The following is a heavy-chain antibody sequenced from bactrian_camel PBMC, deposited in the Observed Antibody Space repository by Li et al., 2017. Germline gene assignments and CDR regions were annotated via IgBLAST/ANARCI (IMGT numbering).Heavy chain of an antibody. CDR2: ICSDGGNT. D-gene: IGHD5*01. CDR1: GFTFSTYC. J-gene: IGHJ4*01. V-gene: IGHV3-2*01. CDR3: AATLPERDWLGRRRCPNEYNY. Sequence: HVQLVESGGGLVQPGGSLRLSCASSGFTFSTYCMSWVRQAPGKGLEWVSSICSDGGNTYYADSVKGRFTISRDNAKNTLYLQMNSLEPEDTGMYYCAATLPERDWLGRRRCPNEYNYWGQGTQVTVS.